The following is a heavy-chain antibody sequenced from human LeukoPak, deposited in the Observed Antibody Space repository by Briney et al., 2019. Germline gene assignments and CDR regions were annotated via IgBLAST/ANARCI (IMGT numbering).Heavy chain of an antibody. CDR3: ARDEESIAARPGVDLDY. CDR2: INPSGGST. CDR1: GYTFTSYY. D-gene: IGHD6-6*01. J-gene: IGHJ4*02. Sequence: ASVKVSCKASGYTFTSYYMHWVRQAPGQGLEWMGIINPSGGSTSYAQKFQGRVTMTRDMSTSTVYMELSSLRSEDTAVYYCARDEESIAARPGVDLDYWGQGTLVTVSS. V-gene: IGHV1-46*01.